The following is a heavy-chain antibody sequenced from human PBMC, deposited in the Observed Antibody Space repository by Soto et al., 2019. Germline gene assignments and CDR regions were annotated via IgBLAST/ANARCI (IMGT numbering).Heavy chain of an antibody. D-gene: IGHD6-13*01. Sequence: PGGSLRLSCAASGFTFTSYAMSWVRQAPGKGLEWVSTISGSGGSTYYADSVKGRFTISRDNSKNTLYLQMNSLRAEDTAVYYCAKDQGSSWYEIDYWGQGTLVTVSS. CDR2: ISGSGGST. J-gene: IGHJ4*02. V-gene: IGHV3-23*01. CDR3: AKDQGSSWYEIDY. CDR1: GFTFTSYA.